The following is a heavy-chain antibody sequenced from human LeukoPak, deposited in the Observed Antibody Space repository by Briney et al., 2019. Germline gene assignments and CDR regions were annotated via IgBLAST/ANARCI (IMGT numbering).Heavy chain of an antibody. V-gene: IGHV3-33*08. CDR1: GFTFSSYC. D-gene: IGHD3-22*01. CDR3: ARLTTYYYDSSGYPPYYFDY. J-gene: IGHJ4*02. Sequence: GGSLRLSCAASGFTFSSYCMHWVRQAPGKGLEWVAVIWYDGSNKYYADSVKGRFTISRDNSKNTLYLQMNSLRAEDTAVYYCARLTTYYYDSSGYPPYYFDYWGQGTLVTVSS. CDR2: IWYDGSNK.